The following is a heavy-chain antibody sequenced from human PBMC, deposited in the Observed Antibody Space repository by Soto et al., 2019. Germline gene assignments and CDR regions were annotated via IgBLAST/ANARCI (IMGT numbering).Heavy chain of an antibody. D-gene: IGHD1-1*01. CDR3: VHRREFNTNWNEGWFDP. CDR1: GFSLTTGGVG. J-gene: IGHJ5*02. Sequence: QITLKESGPTLVKPTQTLTLTCTFSGFSLTTGGVGVGWIRQPPGKALEWLALIYWDDDKRYSPSLKRRLTITKDTSGNQVVLTMTNMDPVDTATYYCVHRREFNTNWNEGWFDPWGQGTLVTVSS. CDR2: IYWDDDK. V-gene: IGHV2-5*02.